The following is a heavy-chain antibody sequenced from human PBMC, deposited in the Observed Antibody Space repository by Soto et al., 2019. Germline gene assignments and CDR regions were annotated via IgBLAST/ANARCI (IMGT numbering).Heavy chain of an antibody. V-gene: IGHV3-48*03. CDR3: ARDRRGYSYGYSAVLYYYYYYGMDV. Sequence: AGGSLRLSCAASGFTFSSYEGNWVRQAPGKGLEWVSYISSSGSTIYYADSVKGRFTISRDNAKNSLYLQMNSLRAEDTAVYYCARDRRGYSYGYSAVLYYYYYYGMDVWGQGTTVTVSS. CDR1: GFTFSSYE. D-gene: IGHD5-18*01. J-gene: IGHJ6*02. CDR2: ISSSGSTI.